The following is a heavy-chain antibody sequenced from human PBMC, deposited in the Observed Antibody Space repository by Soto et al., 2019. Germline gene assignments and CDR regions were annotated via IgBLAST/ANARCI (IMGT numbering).Heavy chain of an antibody. CDR2: IYPGDSDT. V-gene: IGHV5-51*01. CDR1: GYSFTRYW. J-gene: IGHJ5*02. CDR3: ARLAYYDSSGYYPGGNWFDP. Sequence: GESLKISCKGSGYSFTRYWIGWVRQIPGKGLEWMGIIYPGDSDTRYSPSFQGQVTISADKSISTAYLQWSSLKASDTAMYYCARLAYYDSSGYYPGGNWFDPWGQGTLVTVSS. D-gene: IGHD3-22*01.